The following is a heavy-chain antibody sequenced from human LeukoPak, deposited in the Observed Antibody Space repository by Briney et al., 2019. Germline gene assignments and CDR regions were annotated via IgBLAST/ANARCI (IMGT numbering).Heavy chain of an antibody. Sequence: GESLKISCKGSGYSFTSYWIGWVRQMPGKGLEWMGIIFPGDSDTRYSPSFQGQVSISADKSISTAYLQWSSLKASDTAMYYCASLHSSTWPIYWGQGTLVTVSS. CDR1: GYSFTSYW. CDR3: ASLHSSTWPIY. V-gene: IGHV5-51*01. D-gene: IGHD6-13*01. CDR2: IFPGDSDT. J-gene: IGHJ4*02.